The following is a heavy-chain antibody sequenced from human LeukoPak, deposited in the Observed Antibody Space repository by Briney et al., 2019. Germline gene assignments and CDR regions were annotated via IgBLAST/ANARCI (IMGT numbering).Heavy chain of an antibody. V-gene: IGHV3-21*01. CDR3: ARDLGTRKSIAFAD. CDR2: ISSNNGYI. D-gene: IGHD6-6*01. Sequence: PGGSLRLSCAASGFSFSSYRMNWVRQAPGKGLEWVASISSNNGYIYYADSVKGRFTISRDNGENSLHLQMNSLRAEDAAVYYCARDLGTRKSIAFADWGQGTLVIVSS. J-gene: IGHJ4*02. CDR1: GFSFSSYR.